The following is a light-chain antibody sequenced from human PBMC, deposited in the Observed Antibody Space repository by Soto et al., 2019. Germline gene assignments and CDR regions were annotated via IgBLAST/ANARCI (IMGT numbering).Light chain of an antibody. J-gene: IGKJ3*01. CDR1: QSVGSN. Sequence: EIVMTQSPATLSVSPGERATLSCRASQSVGSNLAWYQQKPGQAPRLLIYGASTRANGIPARFSGTGSGTEFTLTISSLQSDDLALYYCQQYTKWPRFGPGTKVDIK. CDR3: QQYTKWPR. CDR2: GAS. V-gene: IGKV3-15*01.